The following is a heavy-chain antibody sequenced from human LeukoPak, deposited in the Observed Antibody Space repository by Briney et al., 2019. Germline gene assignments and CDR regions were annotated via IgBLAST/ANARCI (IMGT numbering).Heavy chain of an antibody. V-gene: IGHV4-39*07. CDR3: ARGLVVVVAARWYWFDP. CDR2: IYYSGST. Sequence: SQTLSLTCTVSGDSISSSSYYWGWIRQPPGKGLEWIGSIYYSGSTYYNPSLKSRVTISVDTSKNQFSLKLSSVTAADTAVYYCARGLVVVVAARWYWFDPWGQGTLVTVSS. J-gene: IGHJ5*02. CDR1: GDSISSSSYY. D-gene: IGHD2-15*01.